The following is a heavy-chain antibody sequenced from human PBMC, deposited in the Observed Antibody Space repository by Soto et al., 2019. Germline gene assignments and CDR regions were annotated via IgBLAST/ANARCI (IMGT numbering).Heavy chain of an antibody. D-gene: IGHD5-12*01. CDR3: ARGTPSGYSGYDKTKYYYYCGMDV. CDR2: INHSGST. Sequence: PSETLSLTCAVYGGSFSGYYWSWIRQPPGKGLEWIGEINHSGSTNYNPSLKSRVTISVDTSKNQFSLKLSSVTAADTAVYYCARGTPSGYSGYDKTKYYYYCGMDVWGQGTTVTVSS. V-gene: IGHV4-34*01. CDR1: GGSFSGYY. J-gene: IGHJ6*02.